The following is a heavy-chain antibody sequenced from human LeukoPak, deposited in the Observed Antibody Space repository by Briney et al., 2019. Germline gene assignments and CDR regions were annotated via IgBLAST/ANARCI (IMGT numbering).Heavy chain of an antibody. CDR2: INSDGINT. J-gene: IGHJ4*02. V-gene: IGHV3-74*01. Sequence: GGSLRLSCAASGFTFSNYWMHWVRQAPGKGLVWVSRINSDGINTSYADSVKGRFTISRDNAKNSLYLQMNSLRAEDTAVYYCARDPQDSSSWYFDYWGQGTLVTVSS. D-gene: IGHD6-13*01. CDR3: ARDPQDSSSWYFDY. CDR1: GFTFSNYW.